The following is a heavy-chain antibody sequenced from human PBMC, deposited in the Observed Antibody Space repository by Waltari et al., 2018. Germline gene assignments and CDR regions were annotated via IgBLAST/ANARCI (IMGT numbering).Heavy chain of an antibody. J-gene: IGHJ4*02. CDR3: VREVGYTNSAT. D-gene: IGHD4-4*01. V-gene: IGHV3-53*01. Sequence: EVQLVESGGGLIQPGGSLRLSCIAFGFTVSSNYMSWVRQAPGKGLEWVSVIHGAGNTYYADSVKGRFTISRDTSKNTLYLQMSALRAEDTAIYYCVREVGYTNSATWGQGTLVNVSP. CDR2: IHGAGNT. CDR1: GFTVSSNY.